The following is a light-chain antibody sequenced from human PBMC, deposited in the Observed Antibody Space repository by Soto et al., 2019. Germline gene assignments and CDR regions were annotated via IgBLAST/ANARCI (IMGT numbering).Light chain of an antibody. CDR1: SNDVGGYNY. V-gene: IGLV2-8*01. Sequence: QSVLTQPPSASGSPGQSVTISCTGTSNDVGGYNYVSWYQHHPGKAPKLMIYEVSKRPSGVPDRFSGSKSGNTASLTISGLQAEDEGHYYCSSYTGTNNLGVFSGGTKLTDL. J-gene: IGLJ3*02. CDR2: EVS. CDR3: SSYTGTNNLGV.